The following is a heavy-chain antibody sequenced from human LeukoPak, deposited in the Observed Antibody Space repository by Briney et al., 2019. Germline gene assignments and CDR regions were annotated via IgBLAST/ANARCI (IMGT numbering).Heavy chain of an antibody. V-gene: IGHV1-18*01. J-gene: IGHJ5*02. CDR3: AAKTYYYDSSGSALGWFDP. D-gene: IGHD3-22*01. CDR2: FYPYNGET. Sequence: ASVKVSCKASGYTFTSYGISWVRQAPGQGLEWMGGFYPYNGETIYAQKFQGRVTMTEDTSTDTAYMELSSLRSEDTAVYYCAAKTYYYDSSGSALGWFDPWGQGTLVTVSS. CDR1: GYTFTSYG.